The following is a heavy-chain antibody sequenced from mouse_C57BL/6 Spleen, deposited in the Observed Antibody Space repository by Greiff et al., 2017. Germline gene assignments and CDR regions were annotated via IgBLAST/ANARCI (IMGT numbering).Heavy chain of an antibody. J-gene: IGHJ3*01. CDR1: GYTFTDYY. D-gene: IGHD2-14*01. CDR3: ARAGVRREWFAY. V-gene: IGHV1-26*01. Sequence: EVQLQQSGPELVKPGASVKISCKASGYTFTDYYMNWVKQSHGKSLEWIGDINPNNGGTSYNQKFKGKATLTVDKSSSTAYMELRSLTSEDSAVYYCARAGVRREWFAYWGQGTLVTVSA. CDR2: INPNNGGT.